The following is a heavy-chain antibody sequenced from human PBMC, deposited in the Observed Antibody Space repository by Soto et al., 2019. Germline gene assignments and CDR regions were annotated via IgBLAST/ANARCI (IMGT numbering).Heavy chain of an antibody. V-gene: IGHV1-46*01. CDR1: ADSFTSYY. CDR3: ARLQSSFMNYDIVTGYKTDTEDYYFDY. D-gene: IGHD3-9*01. J-gene: IGHJ4*02. Sequence: GAVKVSCKAPADSFTSYYIHCVRHAPGHGGEWMGIINPNGGSTRLAQTFQGRITTTTDTSTSTAYMELSSLRSEDTAVYYCARLQSSFMNYDIVTGYKTDTEDYYFDYWGQGTLVTVSS. CDR2: INPNGGST.